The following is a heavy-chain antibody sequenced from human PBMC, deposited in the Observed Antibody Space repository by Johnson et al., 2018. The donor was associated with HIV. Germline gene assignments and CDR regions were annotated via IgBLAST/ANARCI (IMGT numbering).Heavy chain of an antibody. V-gene: IGHV3-30*04. D-gene: IGHD4-17*01. CDR3: ARVNGDHGAFDI. CDR2: ISPDGNNK. CDR1: GFTFTSSA. J-gene: IGHJ3*02. Sequence: QVQLVESGGGAVQPGRSPRLSCIVSGFTFTSSAMHWVRQAPGKGLEWVAVISPDGNNKNSADSVKGRFTISRDNAKNSLYLQMNSLRAEDTALYYCARVNGDHGAFDIWGQGTMVTVSS.